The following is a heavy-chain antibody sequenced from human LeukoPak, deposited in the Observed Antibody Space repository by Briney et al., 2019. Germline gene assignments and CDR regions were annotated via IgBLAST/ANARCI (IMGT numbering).Heavy chain of an antibody. D-gene: IGHD4-17*01. Sequence: GGSLRLSCAASGYTFTNYNMYWVRQAPGKGLEWVSSISSTSNYIYYADSVRGRFTTSRDNSKNTLYLQMNSLRAEDTAVYYCAREDGDQDAFDIWGQGTMVTVSS. J-gene: IGHJ3*02. V-gene: IGHV3-21*01. CDR2: ISSTSNYI. CDR3: AREDGDQDAFDI. CDR1: GYTFTNYN.